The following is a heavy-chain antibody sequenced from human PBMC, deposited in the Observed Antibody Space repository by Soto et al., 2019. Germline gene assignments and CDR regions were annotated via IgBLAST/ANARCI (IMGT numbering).Heavy chain of an antibody. J-gene: IGHJ4*02. V-gene: IGHV1-18*01. CDR2: ISAYNGNT. Sequence: ASVKVSCKASGYTFTSYGISWVRQAPGQGLEWMGWISAYNGNTNYAQKLQGRVTMTTDTSTSTAYMELRSLRSDDTAVYYCARDSYYYDSSGFDYWGQGTLVTVSS. CDR3: ARDSYYYDSSGFDY. CDR1: GYTFTSYG. D-gene: IGHD3-22*01.